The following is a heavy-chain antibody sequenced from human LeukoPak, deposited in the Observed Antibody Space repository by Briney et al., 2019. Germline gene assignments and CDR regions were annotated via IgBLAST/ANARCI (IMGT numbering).Heavy chain of an antibody. D-gene: IGHD4-17*01. V-gene: IGHV3-30*04. J-gene: IGHJ4*02. Sequence: GGSLRLSCAASGFTFSSYAMHWVRQAPGKGLEWVAVISYDGSNKYYADSVKGRFTISRVNSKNTLYLQMNSLRAEDTAVYYCARGYGVDYWGQGTLVTVSS. CDR3: ARGYGVDY. CDR1: GFTFSSYA. CDR2: ISYDGSNK.